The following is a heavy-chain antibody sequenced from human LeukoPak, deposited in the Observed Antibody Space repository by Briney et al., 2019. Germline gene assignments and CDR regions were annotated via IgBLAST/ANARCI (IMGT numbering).Heavy chain of an antibody. V-gene: IGHV4-59*08. CDR1: GGSISSYY. Sequence: PSETLSLTCTVSGGSISSYYWSWIRQPPGKGVEGIGYIYYSGSTNYNPSLKSGVTISVDTSKNQFSLKLNSVTAADTAVYYCATGWSVYYWTTWGQGTLVAVSS. J-gene: IGHJ5*02. CDR2: IYYSGST. D-gene: IGHD3-3*01. CDR3: ATGWSVYYWTT.